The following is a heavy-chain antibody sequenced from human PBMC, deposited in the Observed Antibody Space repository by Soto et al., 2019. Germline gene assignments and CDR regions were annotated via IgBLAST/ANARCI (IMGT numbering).Heavy chain of an antibody. J-gene: IGHJ5*02. Sequence: SDTLSLTCTVSGGSISSYYWSWIRQPPGKGLEWIGYIYYSGSTNYNPSLKSRVTISVDTSKNQFSLKLSSVTAADTAVYYCARGRGCSSTSCYRGAWFDPWGQGTLVTVSS. CDR3: ARGRGCSSTSCYRGAWFDP. D-gene: IGHD2-2*01. CDR2: IYYSGST. CDR1: GGSISSYY. V-gene: IGHV4-59*12.